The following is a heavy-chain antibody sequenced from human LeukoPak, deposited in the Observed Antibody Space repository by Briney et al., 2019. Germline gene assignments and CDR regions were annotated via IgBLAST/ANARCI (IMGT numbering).Heavy chain of an antibody. J-gene: IGHJ6*02. V-gene: IGHV4-34*01. CDR2: INHSGST. CDR3: ASSIFGVVTRSVYYYYGMDV. Sequence: SETLSLTCAVYDGSFSGYYWSWIRQPPGKGLEWIGEINHSGSTNYNPPLKSRVTISVDTSKNQFSLKLSSVTAADTAVYYCASSIFGVVTRSVYYYYGMDVWGQGTTVTVSS. D-gene: IGHD3-3*02. CDR1: DGSFSGYY.